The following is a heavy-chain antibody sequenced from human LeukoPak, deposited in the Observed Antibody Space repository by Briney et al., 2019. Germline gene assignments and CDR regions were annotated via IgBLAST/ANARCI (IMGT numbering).Heavy chain of an antibody. J-gene: IGHJ4*02. CDR2: INPSGGST. CDR1: GYTFTSYY. D-gene: IGHD5-24*01. Sequence: ASVKVSCKASGYTFTSYYMHWVRQAPGQGLEWMGIINPSGGSTIYAQKFQGRVAMTGDTSTSTVYMQLSSLRSEDTAVYYCARDRGDGYIRNFDYWGQGTLVTVSS. CDR3: ARDRGDGYIRNFDY. V-gene: IGHV1-46*01.